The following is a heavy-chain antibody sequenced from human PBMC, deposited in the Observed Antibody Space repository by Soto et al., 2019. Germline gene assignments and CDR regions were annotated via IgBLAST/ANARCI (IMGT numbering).Heavy chain of an antibody. CDR3: ARGAAAARTFFPYFDL. Sequence: QVQLQQWGAGLLKPSETLSLTCAVYGGSFSGYYWSWIRQPPGKGLEWIGEINHSGSTNYNPSLKSRVTISVDTSKNQFSRKLSSVTAADTAVYYCARGAAAARTFFPYFDLWGRGTLVTVSS. CDR2: INHSGST. CDR1: GGSFSGYY. D-gene: IGHD6-13*01. V-gene: IGHV4-34*01. J-gene: IGHJ2*01.